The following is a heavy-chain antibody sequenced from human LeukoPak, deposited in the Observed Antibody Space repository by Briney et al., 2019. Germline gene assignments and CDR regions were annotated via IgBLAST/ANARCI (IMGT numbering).Heavy chain of an antibody. CDR1: GFTFSSYG. CDR2: IRYDGTDK. D-gene: IGHD3-10*01. J-gene: IGHJ4*02. CDR3: ASMVRGYIDC. V-gene: IGHV3-30*02. Sequence: QSWGSLRLSCAASGFTFSSYGMHWVRQAPGKGLEWVAFIRYDGTDKYYADSVKGRFTISRDNSNNMVFLHMNSLRGEDTAVYYCASMVRGYIDCWGQGTLVTVSS.